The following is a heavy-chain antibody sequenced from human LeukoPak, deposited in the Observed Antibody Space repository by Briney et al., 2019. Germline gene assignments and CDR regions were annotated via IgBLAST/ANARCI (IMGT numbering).Heavy chain of an antibody. CDR2: IYYSGST. V-gene: IGHV4-39*07. J-gene: IGHJ6*02. CDR1: GGSISSSSYY. Sequence: SETLSLTCTVSGGSISSSSYYWGWIRQPPGKGLGWIGSIYYSGSTYYNPSLKSRVTISVDTSKNQFSLKLSSVTAADTAVYYCARDRVSDYYYGMDVWGQGTTVTVSS. CDR3: ARDRVSDYYYGMDV. D-gene: IGHD5/OR15-5a*01.